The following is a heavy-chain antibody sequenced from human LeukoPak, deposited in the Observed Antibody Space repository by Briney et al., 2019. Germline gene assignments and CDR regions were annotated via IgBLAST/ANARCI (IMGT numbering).Heavy chain of an antibody. CDR1: GGTFSSYA. CDR3: ARGDIYYYDSSGFLDY. V-gene: IGHV1-69*05. Sequence: GASVKLSCKASGGTFSSYAISWVRQAPGQGLEWMGRIIPIFGTANYAQKFQGRVTITTDESTSTAYMELSSLRSEDTAVYYCARGDIYYYDSSGFLDYWGQGTLATVSS. J-gene: IGHJ4*02. CDR2: IIPIFGTA. D-gene: IGHD3-22*01.